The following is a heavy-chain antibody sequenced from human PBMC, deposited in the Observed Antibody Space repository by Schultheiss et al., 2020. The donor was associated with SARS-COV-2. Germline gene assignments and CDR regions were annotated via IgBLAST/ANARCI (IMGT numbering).Heavy chain of an antibody. CDR3: ARRSDSSSLWLDP. CDR2: IYYSGNT. CDR1: GGSVSSSSYY. V-gene: IGHV4-39*07. D-gene: IGHD3-22*01. J-gene: IGHJ5*02. Sequence: SETLSLTCTVSGGSVSSSSYYWGWIRQPPGKGLEWIGTIYYSGNTYYNPSLKSRVTISVDTSKNQFSLKLSSVTAADTAMYYCARRSDSSSLWLDPWGQGTLVTVSS.